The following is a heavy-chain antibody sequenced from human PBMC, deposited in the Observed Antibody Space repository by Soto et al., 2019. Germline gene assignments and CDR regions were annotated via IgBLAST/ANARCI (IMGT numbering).Heavy chain of an antibody. D-gene: IGHD6-6*01. CDR2: IWYDGSNK. Sequence: PGGVLRLPWAAFGFTFRSFGSPRVRQAPGKGLEWVAVIWYDGSNKYYADSVKGRFTISRDNSKNTLYLQMNSLRAEDTAVYYCAREVPREYSPFDYWGQGTLVTVSS. V-gene: IGHV3-33*01. J-gene: IGHJ4*02. CDR1: GFTFRSFG. CDR3: AREVPREYSPFDY.